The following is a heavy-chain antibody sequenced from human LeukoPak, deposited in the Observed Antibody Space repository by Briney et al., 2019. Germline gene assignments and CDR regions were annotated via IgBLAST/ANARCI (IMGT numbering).Heavy chain of an antibody. V-gene: IGHV4-39*01. Sequence: PSETLSLTCTVAGGSLSSSSFYWGWIRQSPGRGLDWIGTIYYSGTTYYNPSLKSRVTISVDTSKNQFSLKLSSVTAADTAVYYCARHNGYYVVGGMDVWGQGTTVTVSS. CDR2: IYYSGTT. D-gene: IGHD3-10*02. CDR3: ARHNGYYVVGGMDV. J-gene: IGHJ6*02. CDR1: GGSLSSSSFY.